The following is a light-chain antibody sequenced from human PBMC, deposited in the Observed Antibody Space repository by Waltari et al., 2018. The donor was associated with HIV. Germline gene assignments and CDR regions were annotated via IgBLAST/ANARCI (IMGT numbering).Light chain of an antibody. CDR1: QGVSSY. V-gene: IGKV1-9*01. J-gene: IGKJ2*01. CDR3: QQLTHYPHT. Sequence: DIQLTQSPSFLSASVGARVTITCRASQGVSSYLAWYQQKPGKAPQLLIYVASILQSGVPARFSGSGSGTDFTLTISSLRPEDVATYYCQQLTHYPHTFGQGTKVEIK. CDR2: VAS.